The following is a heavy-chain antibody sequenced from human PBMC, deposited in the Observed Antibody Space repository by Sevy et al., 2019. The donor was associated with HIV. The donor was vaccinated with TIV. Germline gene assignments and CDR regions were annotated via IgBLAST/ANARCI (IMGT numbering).Heavy chain of an antibody. Sequence: SETLSLTCTVTGDSMNTYYWAWIRQPPGKSLEWVGYILYSGGTEYSPSLKSRVTMALDKSKHEVSLRLGSVTVADTAVYYCARRVPGDNWFDPWGQGRLVTVSS. V-gene: IGHV4-59*12. CDR3: ARRVPGDNWFDP. CDR2: ILYSGGT. J-gene: IGHJ5*02. CDR1: GDSMNTYY.